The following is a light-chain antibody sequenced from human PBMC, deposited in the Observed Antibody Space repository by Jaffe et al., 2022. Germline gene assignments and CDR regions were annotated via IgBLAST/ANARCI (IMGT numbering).Light chain of an antibody. Sequence: ETVLTQSPGTLSLSPGERATLSCRASQSVTSNYLAWYEQKPGQAPRLLIYGASSRATGIPDRFSGSGSGTDFTLTINRLEPEDFAVYYCQQYGTSPFTFGPGTKVDIK. V-gene: IGKV3-20*01. CDR2: GAS. CDR3: QQYGTSPFT. J-gene: IGKJ3*01. CDR1: QSVTSNY.